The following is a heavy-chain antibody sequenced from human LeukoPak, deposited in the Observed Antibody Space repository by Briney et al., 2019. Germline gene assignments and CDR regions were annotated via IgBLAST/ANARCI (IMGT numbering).Heavy chain of an antibody. J-gene: IGHJ4*02. D-gene: IGHD3-22*01. V-gene: IGHV3-21*01. CDR2: ISSSSSYI. CDR3: ARCEDYYDSSGYYPLDY. CDR1: GFTFSSYS. Sequence: PGGSLRLSCAASGFTFSSYSMNWVRQAPGKGLEWVSSISSSSSYIYYADSVKGRFTTSRDNARNSLYLQMNSLRAEDTAVYYCARCEDYYDSSGYYPLDYWGQGTLVTVSS.